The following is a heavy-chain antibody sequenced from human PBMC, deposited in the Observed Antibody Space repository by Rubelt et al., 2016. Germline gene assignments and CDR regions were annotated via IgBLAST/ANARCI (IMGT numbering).Heavy chain of an antibody. Sequence: VQLVESGRGVVQPGRSLRLSCAASGFTFSSYAMSWVRQAPGKGLEWVSALSGSGGSTYYADSVKGRFTISRDNSKNTLYLQMNSRRAEDTAVYYCAKLTGTTMWYAFDIWGQGTMVTVSS. CDR2: LSGSGGST. J-gene: IGHJ3*02. CDR3: AKLTGTTMWYAFDI. CDR1: GFTFSSYA. D-gene: IGHD1-20*01. V-gene: IGHV3-23*04.